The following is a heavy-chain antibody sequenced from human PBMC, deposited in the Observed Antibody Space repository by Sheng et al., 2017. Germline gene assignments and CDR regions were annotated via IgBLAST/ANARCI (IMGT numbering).Heavy chain of an antibody. CDR1: GFTFSSYE. CDR2: ISSSGSTI. J-gene: IGHJ3*02. D-gene: IGHD6-19*01. V-gene: IGHV3-48*03. CDR3: ARENRQWLGDHDAFDI. Sequence: EVQLVESGGGLVQPGGSLRLSCAASGFTFSSYEMNWVRQAPGKGLEWVSYISSSGSTIYYADSVKGRFTISRDNAKNSLYLQMNSLRAEDTAVYYCARENRQWLGDHDAFDIWGQGTMVTVSS.